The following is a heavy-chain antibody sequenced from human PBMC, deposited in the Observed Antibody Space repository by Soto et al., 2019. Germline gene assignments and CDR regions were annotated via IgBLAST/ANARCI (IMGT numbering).Heavy chain of an antibody. CDR3: ARGSDIEAACNWFDP. CDR2: ISSSSRYI. D-gene: IGHD5-12*01. Sequence: EVQLVESGGGLVKPGGSLRLSCAASGFTFSSYSMNWVRQAPGKGLEWVSSISSSSRYIYYADSVKGQFTISRDNAKESRYLQMNSLSAYDTAGYYSARGSDIEAACNWFDPWGPGTMVIVSS. CDR1: GFTFSSYS. J-gene: IGHJ5*02. V-gene: IGHV3-21*01.